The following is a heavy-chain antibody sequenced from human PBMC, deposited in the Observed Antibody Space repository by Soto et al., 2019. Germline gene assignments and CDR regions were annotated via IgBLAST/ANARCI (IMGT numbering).Heavy chain of an antibody. J-gene: IGHJ6*02. CDR1: GGSFSGYY. D-gene: IGHD2-15*01. CDR3: ARAGTLYCSGGSCYSPRPYYYDGMDV. CDR2: VNHGGTS. V-gene: IGHV4-34*01. Sequence: PSETLSLTCAVHGGSFSGYYWDWIRQPPGKGLEWIGEVNHGGTSNYNPSLKSRAIISVDTSKNQFSLKLSSVTAADTAVYYCARAGTLYCSGGSCYSPRPYYYDGMDVWGQGTTVT.